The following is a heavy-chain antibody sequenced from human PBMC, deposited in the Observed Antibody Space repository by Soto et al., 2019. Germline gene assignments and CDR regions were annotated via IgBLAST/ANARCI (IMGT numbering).Heavy chain of an antibody. D-gene: IGHD6-19*01. V-gene: IGHV3-21*01. Sequence: EVQLVESGGGLVKPGGSLRLSCAASGFTFSSYNMNWVRQAPGKGLEWVSSISSGRTYIYYADSVKGRFAISRDNAKNSLYLQMNSLRAEDTAVYYCARDYDSSGDWFDPWGQGTLVTVSS. CDR2: ISSGRTYI. CDR1: GFTFSSYN. CDR3: ARDYDSSGDWFDP. J-gene: IGHJ5*02.